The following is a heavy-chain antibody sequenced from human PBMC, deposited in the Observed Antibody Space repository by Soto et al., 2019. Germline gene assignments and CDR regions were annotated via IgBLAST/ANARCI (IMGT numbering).Heavy chain of an antibody. V-gene: IGHV3-33*01. CDR3: ARDWALESLDY. CDR2: IWFDGSNL. Sequence: QVQLVESGGGVVQPGRSLRLSCAASGFTFTNYGMHWVRQAPGKGLEWLALIWFDGSNLYYADSVRCRFTISRDNSKTTVYLQMDSLRVEDTAVYYCARDWALESLDYWGQGTLVTVSS. J-gene: IGHJ4*02. D-gene: IGHD1-1*01. CDR1: GFTFTNYG.